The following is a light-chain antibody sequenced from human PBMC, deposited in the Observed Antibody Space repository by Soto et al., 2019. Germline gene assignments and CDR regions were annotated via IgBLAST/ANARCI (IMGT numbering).Light chain of an antibody. J-gene: IGLJ2*01. CDR2: AVS. CDR1: SSDVGGFLY. V-gene: IGLV2-14*01. CDR3: SSYSSSSTLVV. Sequence: QSVLTQPASVSGSPGQSITISCTGTSSDVGGFLYVSWFQQHPGKAPKLMIYAVSNRPSCISNRFSGYKSGTTASLTISGLQAEDEADYYCSSYSSSSTLVVFGGGTKLTVL.